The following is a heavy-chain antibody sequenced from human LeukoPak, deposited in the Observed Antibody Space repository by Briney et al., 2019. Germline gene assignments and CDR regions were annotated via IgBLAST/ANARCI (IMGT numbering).Heavy chain of an antibody. CDR1: GFTFSSYG. J-gene: IGHJ6*03. D-gene: IGHD4-11*01. Sequence: GGSLRLSCAASGFTFSSYGMHWVRQAPGKGLEWVAVISYDGSNKYYADSVKGRFTISRDNSKNTLYLQMNSLRAEDTAVYYCAKVSTVKARSGLGRPYYYYMDVWGKGTTVTVSS. V-gene: IGHV3-30*18. CDR2: ISYDGSNK. CDR3: AKVSTVKARSGLGRPYYYYMDV.